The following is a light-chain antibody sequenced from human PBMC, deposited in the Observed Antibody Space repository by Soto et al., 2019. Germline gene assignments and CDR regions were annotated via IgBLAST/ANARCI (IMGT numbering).Light chain of an antibody. Sequence: QSVLTQPPSVSAAPGQKVTISCSRSSSNIGNNYVSWYQQLPGTAPKLLIYENNKRPSGIPDRFSGSKSGTSATLGITGLQTGDEADYYCGTWDSSLSGVFGGGTKLTVL. CDR2: ENN. CDR1: SSNIGNNY. CDR3: GTWDSSLSGV. V-gene: IGLV1-51*02. J-gene: IGLJ3*02.